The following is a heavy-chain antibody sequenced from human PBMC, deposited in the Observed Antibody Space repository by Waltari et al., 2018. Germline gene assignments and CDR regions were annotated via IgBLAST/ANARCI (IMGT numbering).Heavy chain of an antibody. D-gene: IGHD2-15*01. CDR2: CDPDRRDT. CDR3: ATDWGYCSDDSCYVGERGDY. CDR1: GYSLTELS. V-gene: IGHV1-24*01. Sequence: VQLIQSGAEVKKPGASVRLSCKVSGYSLTELSIHWVRQPPGKGLEWRGGCDPDRRDTTYAPRFQGRVTMTEDTSTDTAYMELRSLTSDDTAVFYCATDWGYCSDDSCYVGERGDYWGQGTLVTVSS. J-gene: IGHJ4*02.